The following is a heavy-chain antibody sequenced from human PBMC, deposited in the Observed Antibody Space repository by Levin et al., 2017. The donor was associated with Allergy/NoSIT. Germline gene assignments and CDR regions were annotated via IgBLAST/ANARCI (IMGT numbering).Heavy chain of an antibody. CDR1: GFTFSSYA. J-gene: IGHJ4*02. V-gene: IGHV3-23*01. Sequence: GGSLRLSCAASGFTFSSYAMSWVRQAPGKGLEWVSAISGSGGSTYYADSVKGRFTISRDNSKNTLYLQMNSLRAEDTAVYYCAKDQHLGELSLYGPDYWGQGTLVTVSS. D-gene: IGHD3-16*02. CDR3: AKDQHLGELSLYGPDY. CDR2: ISGSGGST.